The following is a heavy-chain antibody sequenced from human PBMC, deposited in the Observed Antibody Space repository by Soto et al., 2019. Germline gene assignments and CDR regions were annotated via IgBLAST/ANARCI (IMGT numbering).Heavy chain of an antibody. V-gene: IGHV3-7*01. CDR3: ARDGVWYGMDV. CDR1: GFTFTNYW. D-gene: IGHD2-8*01. J-gene: IGHJ6*02. Sequence: EVQLVESGGGLVQPGGSLRLSCAASGFTFTNYWMSWVRQAPGKGLEWVANIRQDGREKYYVDSVKGRFTISRDNAKNSLYLKMNSLRAEDTALYYCARDGVWYGMDVWGPGTTVTVSS. CDR2: IRQDGREK.